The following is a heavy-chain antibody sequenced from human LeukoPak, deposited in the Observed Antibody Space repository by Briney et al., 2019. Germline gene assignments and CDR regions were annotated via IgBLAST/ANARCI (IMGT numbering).Heavy chain of an antibody. D-gene: IGHD3-10*01. CDR1: GFTFSSYA. Sequence: GGSLRLSCAASGFTFSSYAMSWVRQAPGKGLEWVSAISGSGGGTYYADSVKGRFTISRDNSKNTLYLQMNSLRAEDTAVYYCAKAQDPTYYYGSGSPLDWFDPWGQGTLVTVSS. J-gene: IGHJ5*02. V-gene: IGHV3-23*01. CDR3: AKAQDPTYYYGSGSPLDWFDP. CDR2: ISGSGGGT.